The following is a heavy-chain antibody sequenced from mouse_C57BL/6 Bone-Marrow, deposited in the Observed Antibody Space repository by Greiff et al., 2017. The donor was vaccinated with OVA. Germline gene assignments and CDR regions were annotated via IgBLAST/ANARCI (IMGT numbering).Heavy chain of an antibody. CDR3: ARQGLRRGAWFAY. Sequence: EVHLVESGGGLVQPGGSLKLSCAASGFTFSDYGMAWVRQAPRKGPEWVAFISNLAYSIYYADTVTGRFTISRENAKNTLYLEMSSLRSEDTAMYYCARQGLRRGAWFAYWGQETLVTVSA. D-gene: IGHD2-2*01. CDR1: GFTFSDYG. V-gene: IGHV5-15*01. CDR2: ISNLAYSI. J-gene: IGHJ3*01.